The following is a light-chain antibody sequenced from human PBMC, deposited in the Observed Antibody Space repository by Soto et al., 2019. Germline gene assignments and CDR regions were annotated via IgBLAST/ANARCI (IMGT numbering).Light chain of an antibody. CDR1: QSVSSN. Sequence: EIVMTQSPATLSVSPGERATLSCRASQSVSSNLAWYQQKPGQAPRLVIYGASGRATGIPDRFSGSGSGTDFTLTISRLEPEDFAVYYCQQYGSSPPLTFGGGTKVDIK. CDR3: QQYGSSPPLT. CDR2: GAS. J-gene: IGKJ4*01. V-gene: IGKV3-20*01.